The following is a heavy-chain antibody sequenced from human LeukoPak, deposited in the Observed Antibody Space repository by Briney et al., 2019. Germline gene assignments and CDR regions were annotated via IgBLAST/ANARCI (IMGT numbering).Heavy chain of an antibody. Sequence: GGSLRFSCAASGFTFSSYAMSWVRQAPGKGLEWVSIISGSGGTTYYADSVRGRFTISRDNSKNTLYLQMNSLRAEDTAVYYCAKGYGGSGWYVVSDYWGQGTLVTVSS. V-gene: IGHV3-23*01. D-gene: IGHD6-19*01. CDR3: AKGYGGSGWYVVSDY. CDR2: ISGSGGTT. J-gene: IGHJ4*02. CDR1: GFTFSSYA.